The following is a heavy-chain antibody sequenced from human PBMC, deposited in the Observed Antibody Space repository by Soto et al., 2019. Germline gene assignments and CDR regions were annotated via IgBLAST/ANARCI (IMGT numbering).Heavy chain of an antibody. CDR1: GGTFSSYA. D-gene: IGHD3-9*01. CDR3: ARERGVLRYFDCLFTDAFDI. J-gene: IGHJ3*02. Sequence: QVQLVQSGAEVKKPGSSVKVSCMASGGTFSSYAISWVRQAPGQGLEWMGVTIPIVGTANYAQKFQGRVTITEDKSTSTAYMALSSLRSEDPAVYYCARERGVLRYFDCLFTDAFDIGGQGTMVTVS. V-gene: IGHV1-69*06. CDR2: TIPIVGTA.